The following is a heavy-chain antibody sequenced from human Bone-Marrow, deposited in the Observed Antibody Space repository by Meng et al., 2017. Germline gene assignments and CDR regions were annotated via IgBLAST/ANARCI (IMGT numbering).Heavy chain of an antibody. D-gene: IGHD1-1*01. Sequence: QVQLVQAGAEGTKPGASVKVSCSASGHNCMDCWICWVRQARGQGLEWIGWINPNGGGTKYAHKFVGRVIVTRDTSTRTVYMEMRSLTHGEAAVYYCAILEGGWGQGTLVTVSS. CDR2: INPNGGGT. V-gene: IGHV1-2*07. CDR3: AILEGG. CDR1: GHNCMDCW. J-gene: IGHJ4*02.